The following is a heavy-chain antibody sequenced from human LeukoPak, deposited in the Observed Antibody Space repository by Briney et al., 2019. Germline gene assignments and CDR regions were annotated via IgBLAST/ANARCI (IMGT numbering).Heavy chain of an antibody. J-gene: IGHJ4*02. CDR1: GGSITSTNW. CDR2: VSLSGLT. D-gene: IGHD1-26*01. CDR3: SRESGAFSPFGY. Sequence: SETLSLTCGVSGGSITSTNWWSWVRQPPGQGLEWIGEVSLSGLTSYNPSLSSRVIMALDTSKNHLSLHLTSVTAADTAVYYCSRESGAFSPFGYWGQGYLVTVLS. V-gene: IGHV4-4*02.